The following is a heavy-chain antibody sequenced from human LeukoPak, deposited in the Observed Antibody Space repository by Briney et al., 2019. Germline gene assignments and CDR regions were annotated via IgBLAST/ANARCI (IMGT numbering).Heavy chain of an antibody. D-gene: IGHD6-6*01. CDR3: ASIAARWYYFDY. CDR1: GGSISSSSYY. J-gene: IGHJ4*02. Sequence: SETLSLTCTVSGGSISSSSYYWGWIRQPPGKGLEWIGSIYYSGSTYYNPSLKSRVTISVDTSKNQFSLKLSSVTAADTAVYYCASIAARWYYFDYWGQGTLVTVSS. CDR2: IYYSGST. V-gene: IGHV4-39*07.